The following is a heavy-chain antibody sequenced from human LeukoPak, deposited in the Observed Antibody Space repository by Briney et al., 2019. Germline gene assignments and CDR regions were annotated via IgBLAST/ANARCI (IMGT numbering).Heavy chain of an antibody. CDR3: ARDRGGNEGLCDY. CDR1: GYTFTGYY. Sequence: ASVKVSCKASGYTFTGYYMHWVRQAPGQGLEWMGWINPNSGGTNYAQKFQGWVTMTRDTPIGTAYMELSSLRSEDTAVYYCARDRGGNEGLCDYWGQGTLVTVSS. V-gene: IGHV1-2*04. J-gene: IGHJ4*02. D-gene: IGHD4-23*01. CDR2: INPNSGGT.